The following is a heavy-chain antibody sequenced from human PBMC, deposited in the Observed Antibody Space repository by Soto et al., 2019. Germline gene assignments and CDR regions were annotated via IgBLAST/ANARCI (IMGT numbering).Heavy chain of an antibody. V-gene: IGHV1-18*01. CDR3: ARAPGIVGAKSYYYYGMDV. CDR2: ISAYNGNT. Sequence: QVQLVQSGAEVKKPGASVKVSCKASGYTFTSYGISWVRQAPGQGLEWMGWISAYNGNTNYVQKLQGRVTMTTDTSTSTAHMELRSLRSDDTAVYYCARAPGIVGAKSYYYYGMDVWGQGTTVTVSS. D-gene: IGHD1-26*01. J-gene: IGHJ6*02. CDR1: GYTFTSYG.